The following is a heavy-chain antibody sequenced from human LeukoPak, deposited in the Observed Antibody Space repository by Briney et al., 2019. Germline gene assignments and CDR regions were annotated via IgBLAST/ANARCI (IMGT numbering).Heavy chain of an antibody. CDR2: ISSDENTK. Sequence: GGSLRLSCAASGFTFSCCAIHWVRQAPGRGLEWVAVISSDENTKFYADFVKGRFTVYRDNSKKTVWLQMNSLRAEDTAVYYCAKDTYGGNGLGAFDIWGQGTMVTVSS. D-gene: IGHD4-23*01. CDR3: AKDTYGGNGLGAFDI. V-gene: IGHV3-30-3*01. J-gene: IGHJ3*02. CDR1: GFTFSCCA.